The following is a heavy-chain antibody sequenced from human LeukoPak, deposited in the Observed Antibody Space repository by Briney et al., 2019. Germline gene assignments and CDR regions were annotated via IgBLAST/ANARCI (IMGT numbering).Heavy chain of an antibody. CDR2: ISSSSSYI. J-gene: IGHJ4*02. D-gene: IGHD6-19*01. Sequence: GGSLRLSCAASGFTFSSYSVNWVRQAPGKGLEWVSSISSSSSYIYYADSVKGRFTISRDNARNSLYLQMNSLRAEDTAVYYCTRGMGGWYPDYWGQGTLVTVSS. V-gene: IGHV3-21*01. CDR1: GFTFSSYS. CDR3: TRGMGGWYPDY.